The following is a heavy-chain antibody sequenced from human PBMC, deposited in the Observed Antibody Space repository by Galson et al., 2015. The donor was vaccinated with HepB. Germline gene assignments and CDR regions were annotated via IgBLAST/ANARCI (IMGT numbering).Heavy chain of an antibody. D-gene: IGHD6-19*01. V-gene: IGHV7-4-1*02. Sequence: SVKVSCKASGYIFTSYAMNWVRQAPGQGLEWMGWINTNTGNPTYAQGFTGRFVFSLDTSVSTAYLQISSLKAEDTAVYYCARDAAIIAVAGTGPDSDYWGQGTLVTVSS. J-gene: IGHJ4*02. CDR3: ARDAAIIAVAGTGPDSDY. CDR2: INTNTGNP. CDR1: GYIFTSYA.